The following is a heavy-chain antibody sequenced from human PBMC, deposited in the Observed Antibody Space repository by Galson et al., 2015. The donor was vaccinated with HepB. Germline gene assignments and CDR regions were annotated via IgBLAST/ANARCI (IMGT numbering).Heavy chain of an antibody. J-gene: IGHJ4*02. CDR3: ARDPTRGRATNLLGFDY. CDR1: GGSISSSNW. V-gene: IGHV4-4*02. CDR2: IYHSGST. Sequence: ETLSLTCAVSGGSISSSNWWSWVRQPPGKGLEWIGEIYHSGSTNYNPSLKSRVTISVDKSKNQFSLKLSSVTAADTAVYYCARDPTRGRATNLLGFDYWGQGTLVTVSS. D-gene: IGHD1-26*01.